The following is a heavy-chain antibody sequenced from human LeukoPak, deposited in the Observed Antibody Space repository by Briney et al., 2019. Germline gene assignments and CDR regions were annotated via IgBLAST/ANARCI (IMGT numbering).Heavy chain of an antibody. D-gene: IGHD3-22*01. J-gene: IGHJ4*02. CDR1: GYPVSSGDYY. CDR2: IYYSGST. V-gene: IGHV4-30-4*08. CDR3: ARVSPDSSGYPLDY. Sequence: SETLSLTCTVSGYPVSSGDYYWSWIRQPPGKGLEWIGYIYYSGSTYYNPSLKSRVTISVDTSKNQFSLKLSSVTAADTAVYYCARVSPDSSGYPLDYWGQGTLVTVSS.